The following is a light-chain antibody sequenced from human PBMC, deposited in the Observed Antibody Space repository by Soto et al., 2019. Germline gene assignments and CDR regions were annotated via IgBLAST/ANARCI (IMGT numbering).Light chain of an antibody. CDR3: QQSYTTPFT. CDR1: HSINNY. CDR2: SAS. Sequence: DIQMTQSPSSLSASVGDRVAITCRARHSINNYLNWYQQKPGKAPKLLIYSASSLQSGVPSRFSGSGSGTDFTLTISSRQLEDFATYHCQQSYTTPFTFGPGTKVDI. J-gene: IGKJ3*01. V-gene: IGKV1-39*01.